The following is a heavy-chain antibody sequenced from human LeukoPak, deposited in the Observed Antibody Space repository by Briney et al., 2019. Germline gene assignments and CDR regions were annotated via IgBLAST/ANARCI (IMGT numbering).Heavy chain of an antibody. CDR3: ARVGVNSSGLDYYYYYYYMDV. V-gene: IGHV4-59*01. CDR1: GGSISSYY. D-gene: IGHD6-19*01. J-gene: IGHJ6*03. CDR2: IYYSGST. Sequence: SETLSLTCTVSGGSISSYYWSWIRQPPGKGLEWIGYIYYSGSTNYNPSLKSRVTISVDTSKNQFSLKLGSVTAADTAVYYCARVGVNSSGLDYYYYYYYMDVWGKGTTVTVSS.